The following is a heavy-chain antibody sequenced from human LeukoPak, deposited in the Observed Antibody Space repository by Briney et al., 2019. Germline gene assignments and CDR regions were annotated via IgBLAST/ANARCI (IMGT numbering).Heavy chain of an antibody. CDR2: ISSSGSTI. V-gene: IGHV3-48*03. Sequence: TGGSLRLSCAASGFTFSSYEMNWVRQAPGKGLEWVSYISSSGSTIYYADSVKGRFTISRDNAKNSLYLQMNSLRAEDTAVYYCARGSYSSSWYGGYYMDVWGKGTTVTISS. CDR1: GFTFSSYE. CDR3: ARGSYSSSWYGGYYMDV. J-gene: IGHJ6*03. D-gene: IGHD6-13*01.